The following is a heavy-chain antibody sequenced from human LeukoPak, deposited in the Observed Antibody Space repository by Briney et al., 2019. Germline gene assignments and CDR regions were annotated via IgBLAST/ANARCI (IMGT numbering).Heavy chain of an antibody. Sequence: GGSLRLSCAASGFTFSGSAMHWVRQASGKGLEWVGRIRSKANSYATAYAASVKGRFTISRDDSKNTAYLQMNSLKTEDTAVYYCTRLYYDILTGRRYYYYYMDVWGKGTTVTVSS. D-gene: IGHD3-9*01. CDR1: GFTFSGSA. CDR2: IRSKANSYAT. J-gene: IGHJ6*03. V-gene: IGHV3-73*01. CDR3: TRLYYDILTGRRYYYYYMDV.